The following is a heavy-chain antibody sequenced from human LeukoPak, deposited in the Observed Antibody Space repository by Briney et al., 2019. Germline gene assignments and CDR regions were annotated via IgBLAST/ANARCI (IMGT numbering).Heavy chain of an antibody. V-gene: IGHV4-38-2*02. CDR3: ARDRGGSYYYYYYMDV. CDR2: IYHSGST. CDR1: GYSISSGYY. J-gene: IGHJ6*03. Sequence: SETLSLTCTVSGYSISSGYYWGWIRPPPGKWLEWIGSIYHSGSTYYNPSLKSRVTISVDTSKNQFSLKLSSVTAADTAVYYCARDRGGSYYYYYYMDVWGKGTTVTVSS. D-gene: IGHD1-26*01.